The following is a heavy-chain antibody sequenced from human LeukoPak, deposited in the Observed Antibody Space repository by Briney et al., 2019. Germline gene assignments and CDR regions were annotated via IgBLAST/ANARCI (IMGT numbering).Heavy chain of an antibody. CDR1: GFTFSSYS. V-gene: IGHV3-21*01. CDR3: ARALAPRIQLWEPQSYYYYMDV. J-gene: IGHJ6*03. D-gene: IGHD5-18*01. CDR2: ISSSSSYI. Sequence: PGGSLRLSCAASGFTFSSYSMNWVRQAPGKGLEWVSSISSSSSYIYYADSVKGRFTISRDNAKNSLYLQMNSLRAEDTAVYYCARALAPRIQLWEPQSYYYYMDVWGKGTTVTVSS.